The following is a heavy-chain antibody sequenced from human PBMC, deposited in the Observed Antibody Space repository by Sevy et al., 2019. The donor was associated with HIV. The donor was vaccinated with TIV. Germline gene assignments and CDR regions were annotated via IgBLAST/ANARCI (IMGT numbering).Heavy chain of an antibody. Sequence: SETLSLTCAVSGYSISSDYYWGWIRQPPGKGLEWIGSIYHSGYSYYNPLLKSRVTISVDTSKNQFSLKLSSVTAADTAVYYCARAIGTQVAGLYYFDYWGQGTLVTVSS. V-gene: IGHV4-38-2*01. CDR1: GYSISSDYY. CDR3: ARAIGTQVAGLYYFDY. D-gene: IGHD6-19*01. J-gene: IGHJ4*02. CDR2: IYHSGYS.